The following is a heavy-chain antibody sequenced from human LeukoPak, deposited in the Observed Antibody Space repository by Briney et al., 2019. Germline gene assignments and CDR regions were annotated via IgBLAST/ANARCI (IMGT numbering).Heavy chain of an antibody. Sequence: GGSLRLSCAASGFTFSIYAMNWVRQAPGKGLEWVSVISGSGGTTYYADSVKGRFTISRDNAKNSLYLQMNSLRAEDTAVYYCARGVAAYFDYWGQGTLVTVSS. CDR2: ISGSGGTT. V-gene: IGHV3-23*01. J-gene: IGHJ4*02. CDR3: ARGVAAYFDY. D-gene: IGHD6-6*01. CDR1: GFTFSIYA.